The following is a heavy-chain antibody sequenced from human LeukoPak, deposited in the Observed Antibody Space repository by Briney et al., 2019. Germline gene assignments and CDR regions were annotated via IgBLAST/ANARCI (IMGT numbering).Heavy chain of an antibody. CDR1: GYTFTGYY. CDR3: AREGYNWNYVGYYYYMDV. CDR2: INPNSGGT. Sequence: ASVKVSRKASGYTFTGYYMHWVRQAPGQGLECMGLINPNSGGTNYAQKFQGRVAMTRDTSISIAYMELSRLRSDDTAVYYCAREGYNWNYVGYYYYMDVWGKGTTVTVSS. V-gene: IGHV1-2*02. J-gene: IGHJ6*03. D-gene: IGHD1-7*01.